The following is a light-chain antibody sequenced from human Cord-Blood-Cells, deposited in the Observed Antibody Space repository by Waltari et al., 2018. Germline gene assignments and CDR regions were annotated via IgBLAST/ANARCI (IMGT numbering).Light chain of an antibody. CDR2: DVS. Sequence: QSALTQPASVSGSPGQSITISCTGTSSDVGGYTYVSWYQQHPGKAPKRMIYDVSNRPSGVSNRFSGSKSGNTASLTISGLQAEDEADYYCSSYTSSSTVVFGGGTKLTVL. CDR1: SSDVGGYTY. J-gene: IGLJ2*01. CDR3: SSYTSSSTVV. V-gene: IGLV2-14*01.